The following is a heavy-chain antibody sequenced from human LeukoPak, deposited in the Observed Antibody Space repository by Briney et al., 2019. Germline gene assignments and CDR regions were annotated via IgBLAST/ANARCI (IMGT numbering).Heavy chain of an antibody. Sequence: SETLSLTCTVSGGSISSSSYYWGWIRQPPGKGLEWIGSIYYSGSTYYNPSLKSRVTVSVDTSKNQFSLKLSSVTAADTAVYYCARTYGDYAPFDYWGQGTLVTVSS. V-gene: IGHV4-39*01. J-gene: IGHJ4*02. CDR1: GGSISSSSYY. CDR3: ARTYGDYAPFDY. CDR2: IYYSGST. D-gene: IGHD4-17*01.